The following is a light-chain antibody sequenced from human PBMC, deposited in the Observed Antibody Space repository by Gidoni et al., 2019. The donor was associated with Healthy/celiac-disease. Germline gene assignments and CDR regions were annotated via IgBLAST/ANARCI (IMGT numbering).Light chain of an antibody. CDR3: AAWDDSLSGQV. CDR1: SSNIGSNY. Sequence: QSVLPQPPSASGPPGQSVTISSSGSSSNIGSNYVYWYQQLPGTAPKLLIYSNSQRPSGVPDRFSGSKSGTTASLAISGLRSEDEADYYCAAWDDSLSGQVFGGGTKLTVL. CDR2: SNS. V-gene: IGLV1-47*02. J-gene: IGLJ3*02.